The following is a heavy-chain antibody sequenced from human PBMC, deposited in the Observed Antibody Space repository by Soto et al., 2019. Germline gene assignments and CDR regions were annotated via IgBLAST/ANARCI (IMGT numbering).Heavy chain of an antibody. V-gene: IGHV4-39*01. D-gene: IGHD4-17*01. Sequence: PSENLSLTCTGSGASLSSSSYYWGWIRQPPGKGLEWIGTVYYSGSTYYNPSLKSRVTISIDTSKNQFSLKLSFVIAADTAIYYCARHGPKDYFNHFDYWGKGTPVTVSS. CDR2: VYYSGST. J-gene: IGHJ4*02. CDR3: ARHGPKDYFNHFDY. CDR1: GASLSSSSYY.